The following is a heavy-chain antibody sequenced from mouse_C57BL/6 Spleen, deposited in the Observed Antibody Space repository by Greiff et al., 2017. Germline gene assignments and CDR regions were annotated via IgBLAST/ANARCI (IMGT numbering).Heavy chain of an antibody. CDR1: GYTSTSYW. Sequence: QVHVKQPGTELVKPGASVKLSCKASGYTSTSYWMHWVKQRPGQGLEWIGNINPSNGGTNYNEKFKSKATLTVDKSSSTAYMQLSSLTSEDSAVYYCASDGARYAMDYWGQGTSVTVSS. CDR3: ASDGARYAMDY. D-gene: IGHD3-3*01. CDR2: INPSNGGT. J-gene: IGHJ4*01. V-gene: IGHV1-53*01.